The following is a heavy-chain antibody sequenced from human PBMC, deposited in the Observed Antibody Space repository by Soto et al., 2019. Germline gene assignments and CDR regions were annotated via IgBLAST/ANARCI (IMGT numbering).Heavy chain of an antibody. CDR2: ISYYGSNE. J-gene: IGHJ6*02. D-gene: IGHD1-1*01. Sequence: QVQLVESGGGVVQPGRSLRLSCAASGFTFSSSGMHWVRQAPGKGLEWVAVISYYGSNEYYADSVKGRFTISRDNSKNTLYLQMNSLRAEDTAVYYCASCRGSGKRCYLGMDVWGQGTTVTVSS. CDR1: GFTFSSSG. V-gene: IGHV3-30*03. CDR3: ASCRGSGKRCYLGMDV.